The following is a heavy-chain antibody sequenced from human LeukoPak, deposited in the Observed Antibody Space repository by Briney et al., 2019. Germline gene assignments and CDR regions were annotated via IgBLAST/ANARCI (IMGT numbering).Heavy chain of an antibody. Sequence: GGSLRLSCAASGFTFSSYSMNWVRQAPGKGLEWVSYISSSSTIYYADSVKGRFTISRDNAKNSLYLQMNSLRAEDTAVYYCARDLVGDIWGQGTMVTVSS. V-gene: IGHV3-48*04. D-gene: IGHD2-2*01. CDR2: ISSSSTI. CDR1: GFTFSSYS. J-gene: IGHJ3*02. CDR3: ARDLVGDI.